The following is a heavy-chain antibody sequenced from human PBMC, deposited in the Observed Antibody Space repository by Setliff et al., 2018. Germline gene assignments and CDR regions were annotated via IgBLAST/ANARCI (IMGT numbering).Heavy chain of an antibody. D-gene: IGHD2-2*01. Sequence: PGGSLRLSCAASGFTFSSYAMSWVRQAPGKGLEWVSGISGSGVSTYYAESVKGRFTISRDNSKNTLYLQMNSLRAGDAAVYYCAKAARYQLLMSPHWFDPWGQGTLVTV. J-gene: IGHJ5*02. CDR2: ISGSGVST. V-gene: IGHV3-23*01. CDR1: GFTFSSYA. CDR3: AKAARYQLLMSPHWFDP.